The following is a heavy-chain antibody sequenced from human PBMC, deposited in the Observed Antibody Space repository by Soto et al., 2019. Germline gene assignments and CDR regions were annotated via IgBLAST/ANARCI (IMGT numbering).Heavy chain of an antibody. D-gene: IGHD4-17*01. Sequence: QVQLVQSGAEVKKPGSSVKVSCKASGGTFSSYTISWVGQAPGQGLEWMGRIIPILGIANYAQKFQGRVTITADKSTSTAYMELSSLRSEDTAVYYCARDPHTVTTHNYYGMDVWGQGTTVTVSS. J-gene: IGHJ6*02. CDR3: ARDPHTVTTHNYYGMDV. CDR2: IIPILGIA. V-gene: IGHV1-69*08. CDR1: GGTFSSYT.